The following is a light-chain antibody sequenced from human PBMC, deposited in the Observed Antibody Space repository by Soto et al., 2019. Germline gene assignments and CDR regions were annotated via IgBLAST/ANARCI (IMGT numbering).Light chain of an antibody. CDR3: QQRGTWSPLT. CDR1: QSISNY. Sequence: IVLTQSPATLSLSAGESATLSCRASQSISNYLAWYQKKPGQAPSLLLYDASMRATGIPARFSGGGSGTDLTLNISSLETEDFAVYYCQQRGTWSPLTFGGGTNVDI. V-gene: IGKV3-11*01. CDR2: DAS. J-gene: IGKJ4*01.